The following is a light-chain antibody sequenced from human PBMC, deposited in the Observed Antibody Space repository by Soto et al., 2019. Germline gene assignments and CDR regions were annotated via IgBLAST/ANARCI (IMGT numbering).Light chain of an antibody. V-gene: IGLV2-18*02. Sequence: QSALTQPPSVSGSPGQSVTISCTGTSTDFVGYNRVSWYQQPPGTAPKLMIYEVSNRPSGVSNRFSGSKSGNTASLTISGLQAEDEADYYCSSYTSSSTLIFGGGTKLTVL. CDR2: EVS. CDR3: SSYTSSSTLI. J-gene: IGLJ2*01. CDR1: STDFVGYNR.